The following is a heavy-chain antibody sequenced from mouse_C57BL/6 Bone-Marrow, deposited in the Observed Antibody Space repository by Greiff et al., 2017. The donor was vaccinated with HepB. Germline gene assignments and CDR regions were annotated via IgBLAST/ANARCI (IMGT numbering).Heavy chain of an antibody. V-gene: IGHV1-55*01. D-gene: IGHD1-1*01. CDR2: IYPGSGST. J-gene: IGHJ1*03. CDR1: GYTFTSYW. Sequence: VQLQQPGAELVKPGASVKMSCKASGYTFTSYWITWVKQRPGQGLEWIGDIYPGSGSTNYNEKFKSKATLTVDTSSSTAYMQLSSLTSEDSAVYDCARYPYYYGSSYWYFDVWGTGTTVTVSS. CDR3: ARYPYYYGSSYWYFDV.